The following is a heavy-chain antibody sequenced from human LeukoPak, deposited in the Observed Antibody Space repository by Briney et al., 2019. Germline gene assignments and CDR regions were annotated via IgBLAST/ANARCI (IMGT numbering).Heavy chain of an antibody. CDR3: ARVSYGSGSYHEDY. D-gene: IGHD3-10*01. Sequence: GGSLRLSCAASGFTFSSYSMNWVRQAPGKGLEWVSSISSSSSYIYYADSAKGRFTISRDNAKNSLYLQMNSLRAEDTAVYYCARVSYGSGSYHEDYWGQGTLVTVSS. CDR2: ISSSSSYI. J-gene: IGHJ4*02. V-gene: IGHV3-21*01. CDR1: GFTFSSYS.